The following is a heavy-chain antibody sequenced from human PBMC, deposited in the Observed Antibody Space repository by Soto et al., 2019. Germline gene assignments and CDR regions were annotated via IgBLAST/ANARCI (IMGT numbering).Heavy chain of an antibody. V-gene: IGHV3-7*01. D-gene: IGHD5-18*01. CDR1: GFTFSSYW. CDR2: IKQDGSEK. CDR3: ARDQYSYGFLGTYYYYYMDV. Sequence: PGGSLRLSCAASGFTFSSYWMSWVRQAPGKGLEWVANIKQDGSEKYYVDSVKGRFTISRDNAKNSLYLQMNSLRAEDTAVYYCARDQYSYGFLGTYYYYYMDVWGKGTTVTVSS. J-gene: IGHJ6*03.